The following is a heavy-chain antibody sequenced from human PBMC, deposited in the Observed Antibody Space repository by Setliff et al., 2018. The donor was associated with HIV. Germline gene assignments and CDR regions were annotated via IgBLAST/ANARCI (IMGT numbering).Heavy chain of an antibody. V-gene: IGHV4-34*01. CDR3: ARGRYYDSSGYHAFDI. D-gene: IGHD3-22*01. J-gene: IGHJ3*02. CDR2: INHSGST. CDR1: GGSLSGYY. Sequence: PSETLSLTCAVYGGSLSGYYWSWIRQPAGKGLEWIGEINHSGSTNYNPSLKSRVTISVDTSKNQFSLKLSSVTAADTAVYYCARGRYYDSSGYHAFDIWGQGTMVTVSS.